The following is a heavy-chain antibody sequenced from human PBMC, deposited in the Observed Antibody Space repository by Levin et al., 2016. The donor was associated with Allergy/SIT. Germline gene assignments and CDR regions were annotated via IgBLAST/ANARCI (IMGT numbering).Heavy chain of an antibody. V-gene: IGHV1-69*17. CDR3: ASNRDCSSTSCYMGYWYFDL. CDR2: IIPIFGIA. J-gene: IGHJ2*01. Sequence: WVRQAPGQGLEWMGGIIPIFGIANYAQKFQGRVTITADKSTSTAYMELSSLRSEDTAVYYCASNRDCSSTSCYMGYWYFDLWGRGTLVTVSS. D-gene: IGHD2-2*02.